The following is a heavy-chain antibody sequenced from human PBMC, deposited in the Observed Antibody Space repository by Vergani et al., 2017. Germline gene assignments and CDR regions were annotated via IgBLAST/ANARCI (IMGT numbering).Heavy chain of an antibody. J-gene: IGHJ6*02. CDR2: IFSNDEK. CDR3: ARIPFTICGAYYYYYGMDV. CDR1: GFSLSNARMG. V-gene: IGHV2-26*01. Sequence: QVTLKESGPVLVKPTETLTLTCTVSGFSLSNARMGVSWIRQPPGKALEWLAHIFSNDEKSYSTSLKSRLTISKDTSKSQVVLTMTNMDPVDTATYYCARIPFTICGAYYYYYGMDVWGQGTTVTVSS. D-gene: IGHD3-3*01.